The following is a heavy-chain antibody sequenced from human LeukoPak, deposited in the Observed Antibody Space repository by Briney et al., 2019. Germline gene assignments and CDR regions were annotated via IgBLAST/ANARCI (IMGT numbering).Heavy chain of an antibody. V-gene: IGHV3-7*04. D-gene: IGHD3-22*01. J-gene: IGHJ4*02. CDR2: IKEEGNEK. CDR3: ARGVRYYDI. CDR1: GFTLSSYW. Sequence: GGSLRLSCVASGFTLSSYWMSWVRQAPGKGLEWVANIKEEGNEKDYVDSVKGRFTISRDNAKNSLDLQMNSLRAEDTAVYFCARGVRYYDIWGQGTLVTVSS.